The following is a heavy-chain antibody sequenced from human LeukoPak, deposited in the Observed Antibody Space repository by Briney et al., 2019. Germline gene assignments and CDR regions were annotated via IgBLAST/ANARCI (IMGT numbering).Heavy chain of an antibody. J-gene: IGHJ4*02. V-gene: IGHV1-8*02. D-gene: IGHD4-17*01. CDR1: GYTFTSYA. CDR3: ARGGTVPLFSL. CDR2: MNPNSGNT. Sequence: ASVKVSCKASGYTFTSYAMHWVRQATGQGLEWMGWMNPNSGNTGYAQKFQGRVTMTRNTSISTAYMELSSLRSEDTAVYYCARGGTVPLFSLWGQGTLVTVSS.